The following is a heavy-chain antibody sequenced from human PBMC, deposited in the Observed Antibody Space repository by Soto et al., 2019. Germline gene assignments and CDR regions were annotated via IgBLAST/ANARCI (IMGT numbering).Heavy chain of an antibody. CDR2: ISYDGSKK. J-gene: IGHJ6*02. CDR1: GFTFSSYG. Sequence: QVQLVESGGGVVQPGRSLRLSCAASGFTFSSYGMHWVRQAPGKGLEWVAVISYDGSKKYYADSVKGRFTISRDNSENTLTVQINSLRAEDTAVYYGAKDLLRPGRAYGMGAWGQGTTVTVSS. CDR3: AKDLLRPGRAYGMGA. V-gene: IGHV3-30*18.